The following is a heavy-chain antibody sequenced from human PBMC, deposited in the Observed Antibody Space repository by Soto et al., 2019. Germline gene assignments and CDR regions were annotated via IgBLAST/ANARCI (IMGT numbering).Heavy chain of an antibody. V-gene: IGHV3-23*01. CDR1: EFTFSSYA. CDR3: AKGKVAYDNSGLQYFYYFPMNV. Sequence: EVQLLESGGDLVQPGGSLRLSYAASEFTFSSYAMNWVRQAPGKGLEWVSVISGGGGTTYYADSVKGRFRISRDNSKNTLYLQMNSLRVEDTAVYYCAKGKVAYDNSGLQYFYYFPMNVWGQGTTVTVSS. J-gene: IGHJ6*02. D-gene: IGHD3-22*01. CDR2: ISGGGGTT.